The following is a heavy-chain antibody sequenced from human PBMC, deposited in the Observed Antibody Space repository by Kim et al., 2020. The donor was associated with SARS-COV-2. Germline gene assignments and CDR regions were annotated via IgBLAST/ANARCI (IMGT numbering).Heavy chain of an antibody. CDR3: ASFYDSGGPSYYFDY. D-gene: IGHD3-22*01. J-gene: IGHJ4*02. V-gene: IGHV4-39*01. Sequence: NPSLKSRVTISVDTSKNHFSLKLSSVTAADTAVYHCASFYDSGGPSYYFDYWGQGTLVTVSS.